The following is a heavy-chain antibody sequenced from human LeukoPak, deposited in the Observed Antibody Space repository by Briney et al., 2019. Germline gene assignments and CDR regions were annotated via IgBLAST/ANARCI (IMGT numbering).Heavy chain of an antibody. CDR2: INPSGGST. CDR1: GYTFTSYY. V-gene: IGHV1-46*01. D-gene: IGHD4-23*01. J-gene: IGHJ4*02. CDR3: ARVERTYDYDGNSQLLDY. Sequence: ASVKVSCKASGYTFTSYYMHWVRQAPGQGLEWMGVINPSGGSTSYAQKFQGRVTMTRDTSTSTVYMELSSLRSEDTAVYYCARVERTYDYDGNSQLLDYWGQGTLVTVSS.